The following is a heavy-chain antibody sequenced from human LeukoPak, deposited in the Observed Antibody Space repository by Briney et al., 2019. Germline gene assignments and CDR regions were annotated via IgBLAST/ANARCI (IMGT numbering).Heavy chain of an antibody. CDR1: GYTFTGYY. CDR3: AATLDAQIQLLDY. Sequence: ASVKVSCKASGYTFTGYYMHWVRQAPGQGLEWMGRINPNSGGTNYAQKFQGRVTMTRDTSISTAYMELSRLRSDDTAVYYCAATLDAQIQLLDYWGQGTLVTVSS. D-gene: IGHD5-18*01. J-gene: IGHJ4*02. V-gene: IGHV1-2*06. CDR2: INPNSGGT.